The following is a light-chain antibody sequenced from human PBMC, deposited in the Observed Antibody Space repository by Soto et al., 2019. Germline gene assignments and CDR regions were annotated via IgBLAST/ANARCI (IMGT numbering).Light chain of an antibody. CDR3: SSYTSSSTRV. J-gene: IGLJ1*01. V-gene: IGLV2-14*01. CDR1: SSDVGDYNY. Sequence: QSALTQPASVSGSPGQSITISCTGASSDVGDYNYVSWYQQHPGTAPKLMIFDVSNRPSGVSNRFSGSKSANTASLTISGLQAEDEADYYCSSYTSSSTRVFGTGTKLTVL. CDR2: DVS.